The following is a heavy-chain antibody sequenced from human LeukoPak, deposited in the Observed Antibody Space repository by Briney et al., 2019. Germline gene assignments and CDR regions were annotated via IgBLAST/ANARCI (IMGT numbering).Heavy chain of an antibody. CDR1: GFTFSNAW. CDR2: IKSNTDGGTT. Sequence: GGSLRLSCAASGFTFSNAWMSWVRQAPGRGLEWVGRIKSNTDGGTTDYAAPVKGRFTISRDDSKNTLYLQMNSLKTEDTAVYYCTTESYGEYPFDYWGQGTLVTVSS. V-gene: IGHV3-15*01. CDR3: TTESYGEYPFDY. J-gene: IGHJ4*02. D-gene: IGHD4-17*01.